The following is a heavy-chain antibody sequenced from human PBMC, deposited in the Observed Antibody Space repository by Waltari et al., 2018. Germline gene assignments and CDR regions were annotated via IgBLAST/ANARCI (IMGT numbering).Heavy chain of an antibody. CDR2: IIPIFVTA. J-gene: IGHJ3*02. CDR3: ARDPGGSYPGMAFDI. CDR1: GGTSSSYA. Sequence: QVQLVQSGAEVKTPGSSVTVSCKASGGTSSSYAISWVRQAPGQGLEWMGGIIPIFVTANYAQKFQGRVTITADESTSTAYMELSSLRSEDTAVYYCARDPGGSYPGMAFDIWGQGTMVTVSS. D-gene: IGHD1-26*01. V-gene: IGHV1-69*01.